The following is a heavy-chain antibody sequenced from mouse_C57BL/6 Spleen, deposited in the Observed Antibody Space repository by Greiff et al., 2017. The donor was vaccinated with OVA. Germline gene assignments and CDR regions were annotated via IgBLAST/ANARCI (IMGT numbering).Heavy chain of an antibody. J-gene: IGHJ4*01. CDR1: GYTFTDYN. CDR3: ARSYYGSHYAMDY. CDR2: INPNNGGT. Sequence: VHVKQSGPELVKPGASVKMSCKASGYTFTDYNMHWVKQSHGKSLEWIGYINPNNGGTSYNQKFKGKATVTVNKSSSTAYMELRSLTSEDSAVYYCARSYYGSHYAMDYWGQGTSVTVSS. V-gene: IGHV1-22*01. D-gene: IGHD1-1*01.